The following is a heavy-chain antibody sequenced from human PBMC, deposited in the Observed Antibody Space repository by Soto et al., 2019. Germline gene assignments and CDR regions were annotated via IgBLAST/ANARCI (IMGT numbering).Heavy chain of an antibody. CDR1: GYNFNNYE. CDR2: MKGYSGNP. Sequence: QVQLLQSGAEVKKPRASVKISCKASGYNFNNYEINWVRQAPAQGLEWMGWMKGYSGNPLYAQNFQGRLTLTRDTSTNTAYLELTSLAYEDTAIYFCARRRGESYYGLDYWGQGTLVTVSS. J-gene: IGHJ4*02. V-gene: IGHV1-8*01. CDR3: ARRRGESYYGLDY. D-gene: IGHD1-26*01.